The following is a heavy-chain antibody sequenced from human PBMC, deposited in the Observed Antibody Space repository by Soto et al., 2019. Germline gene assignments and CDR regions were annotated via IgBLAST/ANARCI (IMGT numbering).Heavy chain of an antibody. CDR1: GFTFSNAW. V-gene: IGHV3-66*01. CDR3: ARDDVLCDGGRCYGVPLDV. D-gene: IGHD2-15*01. Sequence: HPGGSLRLSCAASGFTFSNAWINWVRQAPGKGLEWVSLIQSGGPTYYADSVKGRFTISRDTSENTVHLQMDSLRAEDTAVYYCARDDVLCDGGRCYGVPLDVWAKGPRSPSPQ. J-gene: IGHJ6*04. CDR2: IQSGGPT.